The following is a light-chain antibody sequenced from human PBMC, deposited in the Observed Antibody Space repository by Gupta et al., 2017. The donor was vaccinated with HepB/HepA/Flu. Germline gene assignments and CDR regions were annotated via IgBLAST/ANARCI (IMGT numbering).Light chain of an antibody. CDR3: QHYCSSLWR. CDR2: GAS. V-gene: IGKV3-20*01. J-gene: IGKJ1*01. CDR1: QSVSSSY. Sequence: EIVLTQSPGTLSLSPGERATLSCRASQSVSSSYLAWYQQKPGQAPRLLIYGASNRATGIPDRISGSGSGTDFTLTISRLEPEDFAVYYCQHYCSSLWRFGQGTKVEIK.